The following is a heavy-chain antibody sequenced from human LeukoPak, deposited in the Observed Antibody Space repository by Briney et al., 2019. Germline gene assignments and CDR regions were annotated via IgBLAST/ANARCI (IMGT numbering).Heavy chain of an antibody. V-gene: IGHV4-34*01. D-gene: IGHD5-24*01. CDR2: INHSGST. CDR1: GGSFSGYY. J-gene: IGHJ6*02. Sequence: SETLSLTCAVYGGSFSGYYWSWIRQPPGKGLEWIGEINHSGSTNYNPSLKSRVTISVDTSKNQFSLKLSSVTAADTAVYYCARGRVATLRYYDMDVWGQGTTVTVSS. CDR3: ARGRVATLRYYDMDV.